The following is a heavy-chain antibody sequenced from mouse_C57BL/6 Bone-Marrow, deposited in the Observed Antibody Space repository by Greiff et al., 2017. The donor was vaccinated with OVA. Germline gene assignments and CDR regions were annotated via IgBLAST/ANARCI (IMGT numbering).Heavy chain of an antibody. CDR2: FYPGSGNI. D-gene: IGHD1-2*01. CDR1: GYTFNESN. CDR3: ARYVTGWNWYFDV. Sequence: VQLQQSGAELVRPGASVKLSCTASGYTFNESNIHWVKQRPGQGLEWIGRFYPGSGNIKDNAKFKDKATLTADKSSNTVYMKLSRLTSADTAVYFGARYVTGWNWYFDVWGTGTTVTVSS. J-gene: IGHJ1*03. V-gene: IGHV1-62-2*01.